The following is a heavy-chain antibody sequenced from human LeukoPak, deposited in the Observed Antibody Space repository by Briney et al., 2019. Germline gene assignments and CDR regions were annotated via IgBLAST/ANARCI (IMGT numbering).Heavy chain of an antibody. J-gene: IGHJ2*01. CDR2: ISAYNGNT. CDR3: ARRGPGIAAAGKYWYFDL. CDR1: GHTFTSYG. Sequence: GASVKVSCKASGHTFTSYGISWVRQAPGQGLEWMGWISAYNGNTNYAQKLQGRVTMTTDTSTSTAYMELRSLRSDDTAVYYCARRGPGIAAAGKYWYFDLWGRGTLVTVSS. V-gene: IGHV1-18*01. D-gene: IGHD6-13*01.